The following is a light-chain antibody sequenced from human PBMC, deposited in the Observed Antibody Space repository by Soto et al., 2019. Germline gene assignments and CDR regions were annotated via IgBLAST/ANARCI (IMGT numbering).Light chain of an antibody. V-gene: IGKV1-5*03. CDR1: QDVDKW. CDR2: KSS. J-gene: IGKJ1*01. CDR3: QQYSSYWT. Sequence: ILMSQSPSSLSASVGDTVTITCRASQDVDKWLAWYQQKPGKAPKLLIYKSSTLIGGVPSRFSAVGSGTEYSLTISGLQPEDVATYYCQQYSSYWTFCQGTMVEIK.